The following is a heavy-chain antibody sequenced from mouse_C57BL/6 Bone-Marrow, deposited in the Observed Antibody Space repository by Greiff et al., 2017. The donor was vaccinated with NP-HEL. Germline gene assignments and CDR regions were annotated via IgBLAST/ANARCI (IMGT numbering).Heavy chain of an antibody. CDR1: GFTFSSYA. J-gene: IGHJ4*01. CDR2: ISDGGSYT. V-gene: IGHV5-4*01. Sequence: EVKVVESGGGLVKPGGSLKLSCAASGFTFSSYAMSWVRQTPEKRLEWVATISDGGSYTYYPDNVKGRFTISRDNAKNNLYLQMSHLKSEDTAMYYCARDRGLLRAMDYWGQGTSVTVSS. CDR3: ARDRGLLRAMDY. D-gene: IGHD1-1*01.